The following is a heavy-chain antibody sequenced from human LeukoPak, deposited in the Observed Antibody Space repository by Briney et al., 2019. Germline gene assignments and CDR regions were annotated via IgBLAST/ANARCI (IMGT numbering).Heavy chain of an antibody. CDR2: ISYDGSNK. V-gene: IGHV3-30-3*01. J-gene: IGHJ4*02. CDR3: IRPGLDY. Sequence: GGSLRLSCAASGFTFSSYAMHWVRQAPGKGLEWVAVISYDGSNKYYADSVKGRFTISRDNSKNTLYLQMNSLRAEDTAVYYCIRPGLDYWGQGTLVTVSS. CDR1: GFTFSSYA.